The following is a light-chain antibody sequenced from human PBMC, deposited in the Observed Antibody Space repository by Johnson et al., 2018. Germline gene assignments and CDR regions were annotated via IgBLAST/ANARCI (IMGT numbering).Light chain of an antibody. Sequence: QSMFPHPPSVSTAPGQQVTICWSVSSSNIGTCYVPWYQQHPGPAPKPSIYEKKKRQSGSPDRVCGSKSGPSATLRITALPAGDDADYYCGTWDSSLSAGNVFGTGTKVTVL. CDR3: GTWDSSLSAGNV. V-gene: IGLV1-51*02. CDR2: EKK. J-gene: IGLJ1*01. CDR1: SSNIGTCY.